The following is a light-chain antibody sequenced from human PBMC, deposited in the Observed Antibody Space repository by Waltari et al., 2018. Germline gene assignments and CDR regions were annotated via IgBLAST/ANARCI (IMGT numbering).Light chain of an antibody. CDR2: AAS. V-gene: IGKV1-39*01. CDR3: QQSFSTPLT. J-gene: IGKJ4*01. Sequence: DIQMTQSPSSLSASVGDRVTITCRASQSISIYLNWYQQKPVKAPKLLISAASSLQSGVPTRFSGSESGTDFTLTISSLQPEDFATYYCQQSFSTPLTFGGGTKVEIK. CDR1: QSISIY.